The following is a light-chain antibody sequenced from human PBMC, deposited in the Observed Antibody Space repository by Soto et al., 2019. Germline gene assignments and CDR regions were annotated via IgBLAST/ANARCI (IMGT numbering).Light chain of an antibody. Sequence: DIQMTQSPSSLSASLGDRVTITCRASQGIGIYLAWFQQRPGKVPKLLIYAASALQSGVPSRFSGSGSETDFTLTISSLQPEDVATYYCQKYNSGPLTFCAGTRVEIK. CDR3: QKYNSGPLT. J-gene: IGKJ4*01. V-gene: IGKV1-27*01. CDR1: QGIGIY. CDR2: AAS.